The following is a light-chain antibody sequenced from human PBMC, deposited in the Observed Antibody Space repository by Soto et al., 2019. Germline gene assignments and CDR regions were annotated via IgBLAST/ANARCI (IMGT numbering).Light chain of an antibody. CDR3: AVWDDSLNGVV. J-gene: IGLJ2*01. CDR2: SNN. Sequence: SVLTQPPSASGTPGQRVTISCSGSSSNIGSKTVNWYQQLPGTAPKLLIYSNNQRPSGVPDRFSGSKSGTSASLAISGLQSEDEADYYCAVWDDSLNGVVFGGGTKLTVL. CDR1: SSNIGSKT. V-gene: IGLV1-44*01.